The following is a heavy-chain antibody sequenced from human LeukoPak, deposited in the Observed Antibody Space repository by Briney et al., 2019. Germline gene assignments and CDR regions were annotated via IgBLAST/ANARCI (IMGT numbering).Heavy chain of an antibody. J-gene: IGHJ4*02. CDR3: ARQFSGFHYYFDY. V-gene: IGHV5-51*03. CDR2: IYPGDSDT. D-gene: IGHD5-12*01. CDR1: GYSFTNYW. Sequence: PGESLKISCKGSGYSFTNYWIGWMRQMPGKGLEWIGIIYPGDSDTRYSPSFQGQVTISADKSISTAYLQWSSLKASDTAMYYCARQFSGFHYYFDYWGQGTLVTVSS.